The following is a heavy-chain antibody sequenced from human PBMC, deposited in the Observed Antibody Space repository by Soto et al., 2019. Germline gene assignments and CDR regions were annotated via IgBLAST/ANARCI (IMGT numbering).Heavy chain of an antibody. CDR1: GYTFSTSP. J-gene: IGHJ4*02. V-gene: IGHV1-18*04. D-gene: IGHD4-17*01. CDR3: AIANYGDDDY. CDR2: IKAYSGNT. Sequence: LVQSGAEAKKPWTSVKVSCKASGYTFSTSPISWVRQAPVQGLEWLGWIKAYSGNTNYAPKLQRRVTMTTDTSTSTAYLELRSLTDDDTAMYYCAIANYGDDDYWGQGTLVTVSS.